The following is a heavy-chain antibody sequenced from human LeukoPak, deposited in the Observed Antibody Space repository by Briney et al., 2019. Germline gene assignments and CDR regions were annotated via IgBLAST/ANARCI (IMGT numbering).Heavy chain of an antibody. CDR3: ARDVGYCDGGTCYRFDY. V-gene: IGHV4-34*01. Sequence: SETLSLTCAVYGGSFSGYYWSWIRQPPGKGLEWIGEINHSGSTNYNPSLKSRVSISVDTSKNKFSLKLNSVTAADTAVYYCARDVGYCDGGTCYRFDYWGQGILVTVSS. J-gene: IGHJ4*02. CDR2: INHSGST. CDR1: GGSFSGYY. D-gene: IGHD2-15*01.